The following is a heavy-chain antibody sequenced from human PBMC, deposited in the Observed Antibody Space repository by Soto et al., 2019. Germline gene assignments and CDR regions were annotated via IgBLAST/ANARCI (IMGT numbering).Heavy chain of an antibody. CDR1: GFTGSSNY. CDR2: LYLGGST. J-gene: IGHJ4*02. V-gene: IGHV3-53*01. Sequence: PGASLRLCCAASGFTGSSNYMTWVGQAPGKGLEWVSVLYLGGSTYYADSVRGRFTISRDNSKNTLYLQMNSLRADDTAMYYCATARGGVCITYHYYLDSWGQGP. CDR3: ATARGGVCITYHYYLDS. D-gene: IGHD3-16*01.